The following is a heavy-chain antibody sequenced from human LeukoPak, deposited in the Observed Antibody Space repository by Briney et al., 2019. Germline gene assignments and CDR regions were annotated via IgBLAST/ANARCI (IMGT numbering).Heavy chain of an antibody. J-gene: IGHJ6*03. V-gene: IGHV4-34*01. CDR2: INHSGST. D-gene: IGHD2-15*01. Sequence: PSETLSLTCAVYGGSFSGYSWSWIRQPPGKGLEWIGEINHSGSTNYNPSLKSRVTISVDTSKNQFSLKLSSVTAADTAVYYCARGSPGRQVSRYYYYYYMDVWGKGTTVAVSS. CDR3: ARGSPGRQVSRYYYYYYMDV. CDR1: GGSFSGYS.